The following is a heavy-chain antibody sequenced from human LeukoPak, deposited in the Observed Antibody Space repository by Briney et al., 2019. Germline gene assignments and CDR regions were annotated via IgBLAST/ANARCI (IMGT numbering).Heavy chain of an antibody. CDR2: INHSGST. J-gene: IGHJ4*02. CDR1: GGSFSGYY. CDR3: AREYYYDSSGYYQVSDY. D-gene: IGHD3-22*01. V-gene: IGHV4-34*01. Sequence: SETLSLTCAVYGGSFSGYYWSCIRQPPGKGLEWIGEINHSGSTNYNPSLKSRVTISVDTSKNQFSLKLSSVTAADTAVYYCAREYYYDSSGYYQVSDYWGQGTLVTVSS.